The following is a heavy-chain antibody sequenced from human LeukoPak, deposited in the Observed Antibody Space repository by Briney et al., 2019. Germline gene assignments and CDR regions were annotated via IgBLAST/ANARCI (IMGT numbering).Heavy chain of an antibody. CDR3: ARDGVVSTIFGVVTHMDV. Sequence: PGGSLRLSCAASGFTVSSNYVSWVRQAPGKGLEWVSVIYSGGSTYYADSVKGRFTISRDNSKNTLYLQMNSLRAEDTAVYYCARDGVVSTIFGVVTHMDVWGKGTTVTVSS. V-gene: IGHV3-66*02. CDR2: IYSGGST. J-gene: IGHJ6*03. D-gene: IGHD3-3*01. CDR1: GFTVSSNY.